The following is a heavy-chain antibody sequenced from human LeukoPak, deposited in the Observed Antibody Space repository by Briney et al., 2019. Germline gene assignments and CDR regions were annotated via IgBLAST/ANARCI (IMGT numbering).Heavy chain of an antibody. CDR3: ARGAGMTGTNWVRLDPFDF. CDR1: GYAFTGYY. Sequence: ASVKVSCKTSGYAFTGYYINWVRQAPGQGLEWMGRINPNSGDTYFAQKFQARVTMTRDKSISTAYMVLTRLTSDVRAVYYCARGAGMTGTNWVRLDPFDFWGQGTLVTVSS. D-gene: IGHD1-7*01. CDR2: INPNSGDT. V-gene: IGHV1-2*06. J-gene: IGHJ4*02.